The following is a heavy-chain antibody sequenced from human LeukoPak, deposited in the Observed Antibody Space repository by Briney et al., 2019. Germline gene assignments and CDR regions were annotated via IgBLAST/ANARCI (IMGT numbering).Heavy chain of an antibody. CDR2: VYSSGST. V-gene: IGHV4-4*07. CDR3: ARDPSHNSGFIDY. Sequence: PSETLSLTCTVSGGSISSYYWNWIRQPAGKGLEWIGRVYSSGSTNYNPSLESRVTMSVDTSKNQFSLKLSSVTAADTAVYYCARDPSHNSGFIDYWGQGTLVTVSS. CDR1: GGSISSYY. D-gene: IGHD6-19*01. J-gene: IGHJ4*02.